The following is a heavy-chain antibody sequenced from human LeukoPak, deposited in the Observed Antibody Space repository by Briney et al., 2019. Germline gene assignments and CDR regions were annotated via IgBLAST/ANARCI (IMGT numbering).Heavy chain of an antibody. D-gene: IGHD3-3*01. CDR2: TYFRSKWYY. J-gene: IGHJ3*02. CDR1: GDSISSDTTA. CDR3: ARSYDFWSHDAFDI. Sequence: SQTLSLTCAISGDSISSDTTAWNWIRQSPSRGLEWLGRTYFRSKWYYDYAESVKSRITVSPDSSKNQFSLQLNSVTPDDTALYYCARSYDFWSHDAFDIWGQGTMVTVSS. V-gene: IGHV6-1*01.